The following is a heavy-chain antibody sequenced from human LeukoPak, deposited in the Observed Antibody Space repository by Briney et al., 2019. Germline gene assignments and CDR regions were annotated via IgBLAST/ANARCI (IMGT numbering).Heavy chain of an antibody. V-gene: IGHV1-18*01. CDR3: ARDQSVRLLQTSSTYFKHVFAI. Sequence: ASVKVSCTTSGYTFTNYGISWVRQAPGLGLEWMGWISAYNGNTNYAQEVQGGVTMTTDTSTSTAYMELRSLRFDDTAVYYCARDQSVRLLQTSSTYFKHVFAIWGQGSMVTVSS. CDR2: ISAYNGNT. J-gene: IGHJ3*02. D-gene: IGHD6-13*01. CDR1: GYTFTNYG.